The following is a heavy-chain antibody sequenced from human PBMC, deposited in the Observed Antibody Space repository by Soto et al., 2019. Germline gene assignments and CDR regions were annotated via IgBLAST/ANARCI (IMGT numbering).Heavy chain of an antibody. Sequence: QVHLVQSGAEVKKPGASVKVSCKASGYTFTSYGITWVRQAPGQGLEWMGWISAHNGNTDYAQKLQGRVIVTRDTSTCTVYMELTSLISDDTAVYYCARGRYGDYWGQGALVTVSS. V-gene: IGHV1-18*01. CDR1: GYTFTSYG. CDR3: ARGRYGDY. D-gene: IGHD1-1*01. J-gene: IGHJ4*02. CDR2: ISAHNGNT.